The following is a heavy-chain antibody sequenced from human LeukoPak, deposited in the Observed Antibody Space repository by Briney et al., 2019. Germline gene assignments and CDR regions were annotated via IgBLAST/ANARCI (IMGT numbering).Heavy chain of an antibody. Sequence: GGSLRLSCAASGFTFSSHAMSWVRQAPGKGLEWVSAISGSGGSTYYADSVKGRFTISRDNSKNTLYLQMNSLRAEDTAVYYCAKDPVGATESDWGQGTLVTVSS. CDR3: AKDPVGATESD. V-gene: IGHV3-23*01. D-gene: IGHD3-10*01. J-gene: IGHJ4*02. CDR2: ISGSGGST. CDR1: GFTFSSHA.